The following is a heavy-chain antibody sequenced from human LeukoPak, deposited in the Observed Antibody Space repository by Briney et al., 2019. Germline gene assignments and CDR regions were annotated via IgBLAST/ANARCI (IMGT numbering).Heavy chain of an antibody. CDR2: INPDGSRT. CDR1: GFTFSSYW. V-gene: IGHV3-74*01. D-gene: IGHD1-14*01. J-gene: IGHJ2*01. Sequence: PGGSLRLSCAASGFTFSSYWMHWVRQAPGKGLVWVSRINPDGSRTSYADSVKGQFTISRDNAKDTLYLQMNSLRAEDTAVYYCARVETGQWYFDLWGRGTLVTVSS. CDR3: ARVETGQWYFDL.